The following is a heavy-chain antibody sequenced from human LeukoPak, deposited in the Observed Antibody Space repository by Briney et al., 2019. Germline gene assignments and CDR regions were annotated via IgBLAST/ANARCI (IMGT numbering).Heavy chain of an antibody. D-gene: IGHD3-22*01. CDR1: GFTFSGSA. Sequence: GGSLRLSCAAPGFTFSGSAMYWVCQAFGKGLEWVGRIRSKANSYATAYAASVTGRFTISRDDSKNTAYLQMNSLKTEDTAVYYCTRLDYDFDYWGQGTLVTVSS. V-gene: IGHV3-73*01. CDR3: TRLDYDFDY. CDR2: IRSKANSYAT. J-gene: IGHJ4*02.